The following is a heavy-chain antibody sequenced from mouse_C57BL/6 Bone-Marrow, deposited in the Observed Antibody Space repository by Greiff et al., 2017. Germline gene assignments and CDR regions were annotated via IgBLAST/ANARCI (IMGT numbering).Heavy chain of an antibody. V-gene: IGHV5-4*01. CDR1: GFTFSSYA. Sequence: DVKLVESGGGLVKPGGSLKLSCAASGFTFSSYAMSWVRQTPEKRLEWVATISDGGSYTYYPDNVKGRFTIYRDNAKNNLYLQMSHLKSEDTAMYYCARDLGPVDYWGQGTTLTVSS. CDR3: ARDLGPVDY. CDR2: ISDGGSYT. J-gene: IGHJ2*01. D-gene: IGHD4-1*01.